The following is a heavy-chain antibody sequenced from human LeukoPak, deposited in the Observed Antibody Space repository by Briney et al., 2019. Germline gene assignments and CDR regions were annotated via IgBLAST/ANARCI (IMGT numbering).Heavy chain of an antibody. Sequence: GGSLRLSCAASGFTFRSYAMHWVRQAPGKGLEWVAVISYDGNNKYYADSVKGRFTISRDNSKNTLYLQMNSLRAEDTAVYYCAKEDYDSSGYSVDYWGQGTLVTVSS. J-gene: IGHJ4*02. CDR2: ISYDGNNK. CDR3: AKEDYDSSGYSVDY. V-gene: IGHV3-30*04. CDR1: GFTFRSYA. D-gene: IGHD3-22*01.